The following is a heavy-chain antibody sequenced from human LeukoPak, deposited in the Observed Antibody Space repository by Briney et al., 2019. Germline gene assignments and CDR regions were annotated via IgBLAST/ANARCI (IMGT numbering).Heavy chain of an antibody. D-gene: IGHD1-26*01. CDR3: AREGSGSYGFFDY. J-gene: IGHJ4*02. Sequence: GRSLRLSCAASGFTFSSYSTNWVRQAPGNGLELVSSISSSSSYIYYADSVKGRFTISRDNAKNSLYLQMNSLRAEDTAVYYCAREGSGSYGFFDYWGQGTLVTVSS. V-gene: IGHV3-21*01. CDR1: GFTFSSYS. CDR2: ISSSSSYI.